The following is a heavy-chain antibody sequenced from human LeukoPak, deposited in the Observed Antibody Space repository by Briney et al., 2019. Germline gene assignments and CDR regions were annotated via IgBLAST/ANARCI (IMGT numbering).Heavy chain of an antibody. V-gene: IGHV1-69*01. CDR2: IIPIFGTA. CDR3: ARVEKFPGDYGVY. Sequence: SVKVSCKASGGTFISYAISWVRQAPGQGLEWMGGIIPIFGTANYAQKFQGRVTITADESTSTAYMELSSLRAEDTAVYYCARVEKFPGDYGVYWGQGALVTVSS. D-gene: IGHD3-3*01. J-gene: IGHJ4*02. CDR1: GGTFISYA.